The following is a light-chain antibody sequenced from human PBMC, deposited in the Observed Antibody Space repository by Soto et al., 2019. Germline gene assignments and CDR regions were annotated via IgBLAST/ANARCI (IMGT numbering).Light chain of an antibody. V-gene: IGKV1-5*01. CDR2: DAS. Sequence: DIQMTQSPSSLSASVGDRVTITCRASQSISTWLAWFQQKPGKAPKLLIYDASALPRGVPSRFSGSGSGTDFTLTISSLQPEDFAIYYCQQRSNWPTFGQGTRLEI. CDR1: QSISTW. CDR3: QQRSNWPT. J-gene: IGKJ5*01.